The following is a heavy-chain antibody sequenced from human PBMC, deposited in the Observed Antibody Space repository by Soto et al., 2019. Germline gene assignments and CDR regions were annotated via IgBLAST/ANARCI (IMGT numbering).Heavy chain of an antibody. J-gene: IGHJ4*02. D-gene: IGHD4-17*01. CDR1: GFTFSSHW. V-gene: IGHV3-74*03. Sequence: PGGSLRLSCTTSGFTFSSHWMHWVRQSPGKGLVWVSRINRDGSATKYADSVKGRVTISRDNGKNTLYLQMNSLRAEDTAVYYCAKFSRLRSRNFDYWGQGTLVTVSS. CDR3: AKFSRLRSRNFDY. CDR2: INRDGSAT.